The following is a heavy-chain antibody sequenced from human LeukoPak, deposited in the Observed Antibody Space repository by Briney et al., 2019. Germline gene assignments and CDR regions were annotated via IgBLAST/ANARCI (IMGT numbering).Heavy chain of an antibody. J-gene: IGHJ6*02. Sequence: ASVKVSCKASGYTFTSYGISWLRQAPGQGLEWMGWISAYNGNTNYAQKLQGRVTMTTDTSTSTAYMELRSLRSDDTAVYYCARDPQKMVYYYYGMDVWGQGTTVTVSS. V-gene: IGHV1-18*01. D-gene: IGHD5-24*01. CDR1: GYTFTSYG. CDR3: ARDPQKMVYYYYGMDV. CDR2: ISAYNGNT.